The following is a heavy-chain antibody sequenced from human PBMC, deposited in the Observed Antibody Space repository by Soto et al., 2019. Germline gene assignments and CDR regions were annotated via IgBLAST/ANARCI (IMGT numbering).Heavy chain of an antibody. D-gene: IGHD1-26*01. CDR3: AKSGLRWELPDAFDI. CDR2: ISYDGSNK. V-gene: IGHV3-30*18. CDR1: GFTFISYG. J-gene: IGHJ3*02. Sequence: PWGSLRLSCAASGFTFISYGIHCVRHSPVKGLEWVAVISYDGSNKYYADSVKGRFTISRDNSKNTLYLQMNSLRAEDTAVYYCAKSGLRWELPDAFDIWGQGTMVTVSS.